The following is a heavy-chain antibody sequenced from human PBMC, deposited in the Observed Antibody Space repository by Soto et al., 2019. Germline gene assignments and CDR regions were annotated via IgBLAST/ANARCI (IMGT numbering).Heavy chain of an antibody. CDR3: ARDKITGLFDY. CDR2: IYYSGST. Sequence: PSETLSLTCAVSGGYISSGGYSWSWIRQPPGKGLEWIGYIYYSGSTNYNPSLKSRVTISVDTSKNQFSLKLTSVTAADTAVYYCARDKITGLFDYWGQGTLVTVSS. J-gene: IGHJ4*02. D-gene: IGHD2-8*02. CDR1: GGYISSGGYS. V-gene: IGHV4-30-4*07.